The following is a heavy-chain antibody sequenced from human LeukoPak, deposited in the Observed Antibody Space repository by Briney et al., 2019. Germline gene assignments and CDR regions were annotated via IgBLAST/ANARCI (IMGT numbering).Heavy chain of an antibody. J-gene: IGHJ4*02. V-gene: IGHV1-18*01. CDR3: ARDCDRSGYYCY. Sequence: ASVKVSFKASGYTFIDFGISWVRQAPAQGLEWMGWISTYNGNTNYAQKLQGRVAINTDTSTSTAYMELRSLRSDDTAVYYCARDCDRSGYYCYWGQGTLVTVSS. CDR1: GYTFIDFG. D-gene: IGHD3-22*01. CDR2: ISTYNGNT.